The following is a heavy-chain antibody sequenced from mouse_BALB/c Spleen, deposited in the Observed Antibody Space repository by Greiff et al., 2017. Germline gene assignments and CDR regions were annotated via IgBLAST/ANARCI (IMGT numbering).Heavy chain of an antibody. D-gene: IGHD2-14*01. V-gene: IGHV5-9-4*01. CDR1: GFTFSSYA. Sequence: EVKLEESGGGLVKPGGSLKLSCAASGFTFSSYAMSWVRQSPEKRLEWVAEISSGGSYTYYPDTVTGRFTISRDNAKNTLYLEMSSLRSEDTAMYYCAREYYRYDGFAYWGQGTLVTVSA. CDR2: ISSGGSYT. J-gene: IGHJ3*01. CDR3: AREYYRYDGFAY.